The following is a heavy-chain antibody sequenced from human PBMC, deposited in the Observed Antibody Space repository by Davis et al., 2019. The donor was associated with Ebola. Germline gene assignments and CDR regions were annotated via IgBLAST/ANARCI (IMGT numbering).Heavy chain of an antibody. CDR3: ARGHTYGRWDDWFDP. D-gene: IGHD5-18*01. Sequence: AASVKVSCKASGYTFTNYYMHWVRQAPGQGLEWMGRINPSSGDTKYAQKFQGRVTMTRDTSISTAYMELDRLRSDDTAVYYCARGHTYGRWDDWFDPWGQGTLVTVSS. J-gene: IGHJ5*02. CDR1: GYTFTNYY. V-gene: IGHV1-2*06. CDR2: INPSSGDT.